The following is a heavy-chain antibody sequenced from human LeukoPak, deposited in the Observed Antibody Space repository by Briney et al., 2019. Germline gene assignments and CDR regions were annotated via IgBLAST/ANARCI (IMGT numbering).Heavy chain of an antibody. Sequence: GGSLRLSCAASGFTFSSYAMSWVRQAPGKGLEWVSVISGSSDTTYYADSVKGRFIISRDNSKNTLYLQMNSLRAEDTAVYYCAKRIGGVNSFDHWGQGTLVTVSS. J-gene: IGHJ4*02. CDR1: GFTFSSYA. D-gene: IGHD3-16*01. CDR2: ISGSSDTT. CDR3: AKRIGGVNSFDH. V-gene: IGHV3-23*01.